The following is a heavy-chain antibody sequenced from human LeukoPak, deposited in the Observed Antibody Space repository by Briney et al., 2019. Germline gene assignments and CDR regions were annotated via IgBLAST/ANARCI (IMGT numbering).Heavy chain of an antibody. J-gene: IGHJ4*02. CDR2: IYYSGST. D-gene: IGHD2-2*01. CDR1: GGSISSGVYY. V-gene: IGHV4-30-4*01. Sequence: PSQTLSLTCTVSGGSISSGVYYGSWIRQPPGKALEWIGYIYYSGSTYYNPSLKSRVTISVDTSKNQFSLKLSSVTAADTAVYYCASTVVPAAMLNFDYWGQGTLVTVSS. CDR3: ASTVVPAAMLNFDY.